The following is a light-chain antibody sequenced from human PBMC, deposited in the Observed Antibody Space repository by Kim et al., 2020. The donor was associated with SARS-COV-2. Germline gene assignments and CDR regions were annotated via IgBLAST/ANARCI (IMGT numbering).Light chain of an antibody. J-gene: IGLJ2*01. V-gene: IGLV2-14*03. Sequence: QSITLSCTGPSGDVGNYNYVSWYQHHPGEAPKVMIYDVTTRPSGGSNRFFGSRSGNTASLTISGLQTEDEADYYCCSYASSGTLIFGGGTQLTVL. CDR2: DVT. CDR1: SGDVGNYNY. CDR3: CSYASSGTLI.